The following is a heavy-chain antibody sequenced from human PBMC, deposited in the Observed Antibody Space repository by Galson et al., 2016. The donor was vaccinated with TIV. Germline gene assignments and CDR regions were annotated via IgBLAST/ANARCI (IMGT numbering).Heavy chain of an antibody. J-gene: IGHJ4*02. CDR3: ARISGYYDHSGHFIPRSFDY. Sequence: PALVKPTQTLTLTCTFSGFSLNTDGMCVNWIRQPPGKALEWLARIDWDDDKSYTSSLKTRLTISKDTSKNQVVLRMTNMDPVDTATYYFARISGYYDHSGHFIPRSFDYWGQGTPVTVSS. CDR1: GFSLNTDGMC. CDR2: IDWDDDK. V-gene: IGHV2-70*11. D-gene: IGHD3-22*01.